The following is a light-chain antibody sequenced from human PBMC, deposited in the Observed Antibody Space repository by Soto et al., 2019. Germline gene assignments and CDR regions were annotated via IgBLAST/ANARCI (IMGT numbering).Light chain of an antibody. V-gene: IGKV3-15*01. CDR2: GAS. CDR1: ESVSSN. Sequence: EIVMTQSPATLSVSPGERATLSCRASESVSSNLAWYQQKPGQAPRLLFYGASTRATDIPARFSGTGSGTEFTLTIRSLQSEDFEVYYCQQHSKWPRTFGQGTKVDIK. CDR3: QQHSKWPRT. J-gene: IGKJ1*01.